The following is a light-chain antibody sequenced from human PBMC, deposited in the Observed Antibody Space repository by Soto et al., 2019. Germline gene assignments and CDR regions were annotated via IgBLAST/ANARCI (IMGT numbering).Light chain of an antibody. CDR1: QSVSSSN. CDR3: QQRSNWPWT. CDR2: GAS. J-gene: IGKJ1*01. V-gene: IGKV3-11*01. Sequence: EIVLTQSPATLSVSPGEGATLSCRASQSVSSSNLAWYQQKPGQAPRLLIYGASSRATGIPARFSGSGSGTDFTLTISSLEPEDFAVYYCQQRSNWPWTFGQGTKVDIK.